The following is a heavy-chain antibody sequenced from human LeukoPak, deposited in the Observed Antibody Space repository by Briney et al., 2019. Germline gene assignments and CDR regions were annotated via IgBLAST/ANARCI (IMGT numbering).Heavy chain of an antibody. Sequence: GGSLRLSCAASGFTFSTYWMGWVRQAPGKGLEWVAKIKPDGSEKDHVDSVKGRFTISRDNAKNSLYLQLNSLRAEDTAVYYCARSRFYFDYWGQGALVTVSS. CDR1: GFTFSTYW. V-gene: IGHV3-7*01. CDR2: IKPDGSEK. J-gene: IGHJ4*02. CDR3: ARSRFYFDY.